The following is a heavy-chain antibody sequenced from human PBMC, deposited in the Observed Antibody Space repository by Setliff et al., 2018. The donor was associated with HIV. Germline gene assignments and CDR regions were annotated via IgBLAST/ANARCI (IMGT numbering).Heavy chain of an antibody. Sequence: PSETLSLTCSVSGGSVNSGNYHWAWIRQPAGKGLEWIGHIYTSGSPHYKSSLTSRLTISLDTSRNQSSLKLTSVTAADSATYYCASYGGGSENDAFRVWGQGTMVTVSS. V-gene: IGHV4-61*09. J-gene: IGHJ3*01. CDR2: IYTSGSP. D-gene: IGHD4-17*01. CDR1: GGSVNSGNYH. CDR3: ASYGGGSENDAFRV.